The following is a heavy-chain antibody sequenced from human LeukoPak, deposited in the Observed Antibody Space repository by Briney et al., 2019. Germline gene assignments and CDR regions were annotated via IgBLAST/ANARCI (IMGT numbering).Heavy chain of an antibody. V-gene: IGHV3-48*03. CDR3: ARARLTDYVWGRRTFDI. D-gene: IGHD3-16*01. CDR1: GFTFSSYE. J-gene: IGHJ3*02. Sequence: PGGSLRLSCAVSGFTFSSYEMNWVRQAPGKGLEWVSYISSSGSTIYYADSVKGRFTISRDNAKKSLYLQMNSLRAEDTAAYYCARARLTDYVWGRRTFDIWGQGTMVTISS. CDR2: ISSSGSTI.